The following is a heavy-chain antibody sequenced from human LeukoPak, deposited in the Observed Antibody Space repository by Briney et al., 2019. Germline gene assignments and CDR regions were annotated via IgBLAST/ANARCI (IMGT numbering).Heavy chain of an antibody. CDR2: ISACNGGT. J-gene: IGHJ3*01. CDR1: GYSFTNYA. D-gene: IGHD2-15*01. V-gene: IGHV1-18*01. Sequence: SSVKVSCKASGYSFTNYALAWVRQAPGQGLEWVGWISACNGGTAYAQKLQDRVTLTTDTATRTVYIELRSLTSDDTAQYYCARASRILRGAFDVWSQETMVTVSS. CDR3: ARASRILRGAFDV.